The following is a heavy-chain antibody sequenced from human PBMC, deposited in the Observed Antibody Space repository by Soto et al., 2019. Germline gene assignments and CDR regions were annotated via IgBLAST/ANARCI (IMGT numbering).Heavy chain of an antibody. CDR3: ARGHGYSYGYGGILDYYYGMDV. V-gene: IGHV3-53*02. D-gene: IGHD5-18*01. CDR2: IYSGGST. J-gene: IGHJ6*02. CDR1: GFTVSSNY. Sequence: EVLLVETGGGLIQPGGSLRLSCAASGFTVSSNYMSWVRQAPGKGLEWVSVIYSGGSTYYADSVKGRFTISRDNSKNTLYLQMNSLRAEDTAVYYCARGHGYSYGYGGILDYYYGMDVWGQGTTVTVSS.